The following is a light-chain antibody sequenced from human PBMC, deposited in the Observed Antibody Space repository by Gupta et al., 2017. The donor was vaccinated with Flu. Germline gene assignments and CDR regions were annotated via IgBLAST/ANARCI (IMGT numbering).Light chain of an antibody. CDR1: QSVSNSY. J-gene: IGKJ1*01. V-gene: IGKV3D-20*01. Sequence: EIVLTQSPATLSLSPGERATLSCGASQSVSNSYLAWYQQKPGLAPRLLIYDASSRATGIPDRFSGSGSGTDFTLTISRLEPEDFAVYYCQQDGSSPFAFGQGTKVEIK. CDR3: QQDGSSPFA. CDR2: DAS.